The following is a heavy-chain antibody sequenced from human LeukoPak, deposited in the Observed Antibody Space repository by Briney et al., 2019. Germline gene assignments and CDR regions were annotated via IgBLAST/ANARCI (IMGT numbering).Heavy chain of an antibody. CDR1: GYSIGIGYY. Sequence: SETLSLTCTVSGYSIGIGYYWGWIRQPAGKGLEWIGRIYTSGSTNYNPSLKSRVTISVDTSKNQFSLKLSSVTAADTAVYYCARYCSSTSCYNWFDPWGQGTLVTVSS. CDR2: IYTSGST. J-gene: IGHJ5*02. D-gene: IGHD2-2*01. CDR3: ARYCSSTSCYNWFDP. V-gene: IGHV4-61*02.